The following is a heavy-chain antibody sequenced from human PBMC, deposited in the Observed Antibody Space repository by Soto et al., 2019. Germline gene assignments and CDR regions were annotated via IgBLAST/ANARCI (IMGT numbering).Heavy chain of an antibody. D-gene: IGHD3-9*01. CDR2: MNPNSGNT. V-gene: IGHV1-8*01. CDR3: ARGGGRYFDWLLDYYYYYMDV. J-gene: IGHJ6*03. CDR1: GYTFTSYD. Sequence: EASVKVSCKASGYTFTSYDINWVRQATGQGLEWMGWMNPNSGNTGYAQKFQGRVTMTRNTSISTAYMELSSLRSEDTAVYYCARGGGRYFDWLLDYYYYYMDVWGKGTTVTVSS.